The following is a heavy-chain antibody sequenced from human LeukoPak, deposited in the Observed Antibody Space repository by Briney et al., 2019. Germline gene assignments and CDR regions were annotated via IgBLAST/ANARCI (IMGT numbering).Heavy chain of an antibody. CDR3: ARVPQGSSWPYYFDY. D-gene: IGHD6-13*01. CDR1: GGTFCSYA. CDR2: IIPIFGTA. V-gene: IGHV1-69*01. J-gene: IGHJ4*02. Sequence: ASVKVSCKASGGTFCSYAISWVRQAPGQGLEWMGGIIPIFGTANYAQKFQGRVTITADESTSTAYMELSSLRSEDTAVYYCARVPQGSSWPYYFDYWGQGTLVTVSS.